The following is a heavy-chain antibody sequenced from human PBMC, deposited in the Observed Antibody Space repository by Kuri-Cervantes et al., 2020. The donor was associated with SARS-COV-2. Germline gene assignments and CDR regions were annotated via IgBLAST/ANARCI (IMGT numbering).Heavy chain of an antibody. J-gene: IGHJ4*02. D-gene: IGHD3-10*01. CDR2: IRYDGSNK. CDR3: AKDRRGSGPFDY. V-gene: IGHV3-30*02. CDR1: GFTFSSYG. Sequence: GETLKISCAASGFTFSSYGMHRVRQAPGKGLEWVAFIRYDGSNKYYADSVKGRFTISRDNSKSTLYLQMNSLRAEDTAVYYCAKDRRGSGPFDYWGQGTLVTVSS.